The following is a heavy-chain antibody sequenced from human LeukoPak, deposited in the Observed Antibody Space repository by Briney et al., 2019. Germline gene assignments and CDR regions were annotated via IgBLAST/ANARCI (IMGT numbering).Heavy chain of an antibody. J-gene: IGHJ4*02. CDR3: ARGGGDVFDY. V-gene: IGHV3-23*01. Sequence: GGSLRLSCAASGFSFSSYAMSWVRQAPGKGLEWVSSISASGDSTYYADSVKGRFTISRDNSKNPVHLQMNSRGAAATALYYCARGGGDVFDYWGQGALVTVSS. CDR2: ISASGDST. D-gene: IGHD3-16*01. CDR1: GFSFSSYA.